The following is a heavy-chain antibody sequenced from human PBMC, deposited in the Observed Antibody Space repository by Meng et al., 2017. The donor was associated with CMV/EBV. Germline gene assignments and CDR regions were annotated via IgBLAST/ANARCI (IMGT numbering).Heavy chain of an antibody. V-gene: IGHV1-69*05. J-gene: IGHJ5*02. Sequence: SVKVSCKASGGTFISYALSWVRQAPGQGLERMGGIIPIFGTAKYAQKFQGRVTITTDESTTTAYMELSSLRSEDTAVYYCARGFYYGSGSYSFWFDTWGQGTLVTVSS. CDR3: ARGFYYGSGSYSFWFDT. D-gene: IGHD3-10*01. CDR2: IIPIFGTA. CDR1: GGTFISYA.